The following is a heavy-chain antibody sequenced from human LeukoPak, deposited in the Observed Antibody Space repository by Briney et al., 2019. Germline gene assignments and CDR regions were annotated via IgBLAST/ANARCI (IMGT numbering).Heavy chain of an antibody. D-gene: IGHD3-22*01. CDR3: ARGTKWPYYYDSSGLDY. V-gene: IGHV4-34*01. J-gene: IGHJ4*02. Sequence: SETLSLTCAVYGGSFSGYYWSWIRQPPGKGLEWIGEINHSGSTNYNPSLKSRVTISVDTSKNQFSLELSSVTAADTAVYYCARGTKWPYYYDSSGLDYWGQGTLVTVSS. CDR1: GGSFSGYY. CDR2: INHSGST.